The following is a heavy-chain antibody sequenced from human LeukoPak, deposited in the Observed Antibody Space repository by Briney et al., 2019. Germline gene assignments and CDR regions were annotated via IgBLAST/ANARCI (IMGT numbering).Heavy chain of an antibody. CDR2: ISAYNGHT. V-gene: IGHV1-18*01. CDR1: GYTFTSYG. J-gene: IGHJ6*03. Sequence: ASVKVSCKASGYTFTSYGLSWVRQAPGQGLEWMGWISAYNGHTNYAQKLQGRVTVTTDTSTSTAYMELRSLRSDDTAVYYCARDLGGSQGYYMDVWGKGTTVTVSS. CDR3: ARDLGGSQGYYMDV. D-gene: IGHD1-26*01.